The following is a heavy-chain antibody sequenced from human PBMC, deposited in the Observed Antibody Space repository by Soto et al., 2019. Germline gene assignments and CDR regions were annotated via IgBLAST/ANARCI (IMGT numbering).Heavy chain of an antibody. J-gene: IGHJ6*03. V-gene: IGHV3-23*01. CDR1: GFTFSSYA. CDR3: AKDLGTDDFWSAYYTYYYMDV. D-gene: IGHD3-3*01. CDR2: ISGSGDNT. Sequence: EVQLLESGGGLVQPGGSLRLSCAASGFTFSSYALNWVRQAPGKGLEWVSVISGSGDNTYYADSVKGRFTISRDNSKNTLYLQMNSLRAEDTAAYYCAKDLGTDDFWSAYYTYYYMDVWGKGTTVTVSS.